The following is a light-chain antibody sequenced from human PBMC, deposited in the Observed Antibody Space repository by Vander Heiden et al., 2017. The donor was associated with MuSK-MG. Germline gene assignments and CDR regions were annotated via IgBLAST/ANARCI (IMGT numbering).Light chain of an antibody. J-gene: IGKJ1*01. Sequence: EIVLTQSPATLSWSPGEGATLSCRASQSVSSNYLAWYQQKPGQAPSLLISGASRRATGIPDRFSGSGSGTDFTLTISRLEPEDFAVYYCQQYGTSPRTFGQGTKVEIK. V-gene: IGKV3-20*01. CDR3: QQYGTSPRT. CDR2: GAS. CDR1: QSVSSNY.